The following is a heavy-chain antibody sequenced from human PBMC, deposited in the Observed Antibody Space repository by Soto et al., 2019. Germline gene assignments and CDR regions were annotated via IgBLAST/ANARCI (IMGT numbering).Heavy chain of an antibody. D-gene: IGHD2-15*01. CDR2: INPNSGGT. CDR1: GYTFTGYY. Sequence: QVQLVQSGAEVKKPGASVKVSCKASGYTFTGYYMHWVRQAPGQGLEWMGWINPNSGGTNYAQKFKGWVPMTRDTSISTAYMELSRLRSDDTAVYYCARGGYCSGGSCYYDAFDIWGQGTMVTVSS. J-gene: IGHJ3*02. CDR3: ARGGYCSGGSCYYDAFDI. V-gene: IGHV1-2*04.